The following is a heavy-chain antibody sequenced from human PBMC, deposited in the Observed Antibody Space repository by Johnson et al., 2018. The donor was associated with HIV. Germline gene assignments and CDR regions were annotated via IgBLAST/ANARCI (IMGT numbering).Heavy chain of an antibody. CDR3: AREKQWLGAGGPSDAFDI. J-gene: IGHJ3*02. V-gene: IGHV3-11*04. CDR2: ISSSGSTI. CDR1: GFTFSDYY. D-gene: IGHD6-19*01. Sequence: SLRLSCAASGFTFSDYYMSWIRQAPGKGLEWVSYISSSGSTIYYADSVKGRFTISRDNAKNSLYLQMNSLRAEDTAVYYCAREKQWLGAGGPSDAFDIWGQGTMVTVSS.